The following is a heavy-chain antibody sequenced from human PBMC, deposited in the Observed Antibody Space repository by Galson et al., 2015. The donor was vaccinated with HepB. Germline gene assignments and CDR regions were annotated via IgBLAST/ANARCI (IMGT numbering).Heavy chain of an antibody. CDR3: ARESRSGDFDY. CDR2: ISYGGSNK. V-gene: IGHV3-30*09. D-gene: IGHD6-6*01. CDR1: GFTFSSFS. Sequence: SLRLSCAVSGFTFSSFSFHWVRQSPGKGLEWVTFISYGGSNKYYADSVKGRFAISSDNSKNTLYLQMNSLRAEDTGFYYCARESRSGDFDYWGQGTLVTVSS. J-gene: IGHJ4*02.